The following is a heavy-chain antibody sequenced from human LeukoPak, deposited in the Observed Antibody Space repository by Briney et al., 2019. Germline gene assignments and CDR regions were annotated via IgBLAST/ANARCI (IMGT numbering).Heavy chain of an antibody. Sequence: GGSLRLSCAASGFTFSTYAMNWFRQAPGQGLEWVSGISGSGDNTYYADSVRGRFTISRDKSKSTVYLQMNSLGVEDTAIYYCARGRKLGAPTYFFDYWGQGTLVTVSS. D-gene: IGHD1-26*01. J-gene: IGHJ4*02. CDR1: GFTFSTYA. CDR2: ISGSGDNT. CDR3: ARGRKLGAPTYFFDY. V-gene: IGHV3-23*01.